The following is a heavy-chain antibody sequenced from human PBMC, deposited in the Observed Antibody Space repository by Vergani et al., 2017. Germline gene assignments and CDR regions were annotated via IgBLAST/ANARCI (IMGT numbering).Heavy chain of an antibody. CDR2: ISWNSGSI. D-gene: IGHD2-21*02. Sequence: EVQLVESGGGLVQPGRSLRLSCAASGFTFDDYAMHWVRQAPGNGLEWVSGISWNSGSIGYADSVKGRVTISRDNAKNSLYLQMNSLRAEDTALYYCAKVAVTEGNYFDYWGQGTLVTVSS. CDR3: AKVAVTEGNYFDY. CDR1: GFTFDDYA. V-gene: IGHV3-9*01. J-gene: IGHJ4*02.